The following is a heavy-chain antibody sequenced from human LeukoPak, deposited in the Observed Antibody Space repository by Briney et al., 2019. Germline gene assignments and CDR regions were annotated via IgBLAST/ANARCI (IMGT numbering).Heavy chain of an antibody. CDR3: ARGVDY. Sequence: PGGSLRLSCAASGFTFSSYAMSWVRQAPGKGLEWIGEINHSGSTNYNPSLKSRVTISVDTSKNQFSLKLSSVTAADTAVYYCARGVDYWGQGTLVTVSS. J-gene: IGHJ4*02. V-gene: IGHV4-34*01. CDR1: GFTFSSYA. CDR2: INHSGST.